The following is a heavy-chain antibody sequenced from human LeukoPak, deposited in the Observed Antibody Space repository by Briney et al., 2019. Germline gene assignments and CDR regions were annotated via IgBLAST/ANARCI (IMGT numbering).Heavy chain of an antibody. CDR1: GYTFTGYY. Sequence: GASVKVSCKASGYTFTGYYMHWVRQAPGQGLEWMGGIIPAFGTAHYAQKFQGRVTFTTDESTTTAYMELRSLRSEDTAVYYCARTSYYDYVWGSYHNWFDPWGQGTLVTVSS. D-gene: IGHD3-16*02. J-gene: IGHJ5*02. CDR2: IIPAFGTA. CDR3: ARTSYYDYVWGSYHNWFDP. V-gene: IGHV1-69*05.